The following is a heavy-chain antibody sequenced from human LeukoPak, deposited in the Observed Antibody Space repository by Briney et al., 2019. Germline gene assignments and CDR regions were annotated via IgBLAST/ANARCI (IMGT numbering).Heavy chain of an antibody. D-gene: IGHD3-3*01. J-gene: IGHJ3*02. CDR2: ISSSGSTI. V-gene: IGHV3-48*01. Sequence: GGSLRLSCAASGFTFSSYAMSWVRQAPGKGLEWVSYISSSGSTIYYADSVKGRFTISRDNAKNSLHLQMNSLRAEDTAVYYCAREGVFGWAFDIWGQGTMVTVSS. CDR1: GFTFSSYA. CDR3: AREGVFGWAFDI.